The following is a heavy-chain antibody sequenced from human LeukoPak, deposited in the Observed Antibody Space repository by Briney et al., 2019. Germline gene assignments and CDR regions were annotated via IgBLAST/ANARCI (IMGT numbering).Heavy chain of an antibody. V-gene: IGHV1-46*01. CDR3: ASADWGSYFDY. CDR1: GYTFTSYY. Sequence: ASVKVSCKASGYTFTSYYMHWVRQAPGQGLEWMGIINPSGGSTSYAQKFQGRVTMTRDTSTSTVYTELSSLRSEDTAVYYCASADWGSYFDYWGQGTLVTVSS. D-gene: IGHD3-16*01. CDR2: INPSGGST. J-gene: IGHJ4*02.